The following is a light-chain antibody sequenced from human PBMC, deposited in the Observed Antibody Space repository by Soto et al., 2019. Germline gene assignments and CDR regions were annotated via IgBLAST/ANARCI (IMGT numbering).Light chain of an antibody. V-gene: IGKV3-11*01. Sequence: EIVWTQSPATLSFSPGERSTLSCRSSQSVSSYLAGYQQKPGQAPSLLIYDASNRATGIPARYSGRRSGTDFTPAISFLQSEDFATYYCQQYYSYPLTFGGGTKVDIK. CDR1: QSVSSY. J-gene: IGKJ4*01. CDR2: DAS. CDR3: QQYYSYPLT.